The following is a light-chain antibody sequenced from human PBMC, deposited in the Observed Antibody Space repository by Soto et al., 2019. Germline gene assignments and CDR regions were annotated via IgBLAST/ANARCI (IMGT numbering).Light chain of an antibody. J-gene: IGKJ4*01. CDR2: AVS. V-gene: IGKV1-39*01. Sequence: DIQMTQSPSSLSASVGVRVTITCRASQSISTYLNWYQQKPGKAPEVLIYAVSSLQSGVPSRFSGSGSGTDFTLTISSLQPEDFAIYYCQQTYATPRTFGGGTTVEIK. CDR1: QSISTY. CDR3: QQTYATPRT.